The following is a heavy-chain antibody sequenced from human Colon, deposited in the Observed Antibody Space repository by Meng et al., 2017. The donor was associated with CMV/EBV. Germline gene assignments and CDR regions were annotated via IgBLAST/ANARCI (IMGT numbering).Heavy chain of an antibody. Sequence: GESLKISCAASGFTVTDNYMTWVRQAPGKGLECVSLIYAGDNTFYADSVKGRFTISRDKSKNTLCLQMNNLRPDDTAIYYCARGPKSLLSGWHMEDWGQGTVVTVSS. J-gene: IGHJ4*02. CDR3: ARGPKSLLSGWHMED. CDR1: GFTVTDNY. D-gene: IGHD6-19*01. V-gene: IGHV3-53*01. CDR2: IYAGDNT.